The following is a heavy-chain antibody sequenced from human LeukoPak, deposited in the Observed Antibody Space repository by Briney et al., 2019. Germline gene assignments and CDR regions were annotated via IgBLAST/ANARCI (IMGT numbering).Heavy chain of an antibody. D-gene: IGHD1-26*01. Sequence: ASVKVSFKASGYTFTDYYMHWVRQAPGQGLEWLGRINPNTGGTNYAQEFQGRVTMTRDTSISTAYMELSRLRSDDTAVYYCARGTDSWDLSRGCSFDYWGQGTLVTVSS. CDR2: INPNTGGT. J-gene: IGHJ4*02. CDR1: GYTFTDYY. V-gene: IGHV1-2*06. CDR3: ARGTDSWDLSRGCSFDY.